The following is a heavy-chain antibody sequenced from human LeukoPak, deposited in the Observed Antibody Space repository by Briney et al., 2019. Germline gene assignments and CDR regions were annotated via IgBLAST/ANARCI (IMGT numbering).Heavy chain of an antibody. Sequence: GGSLRLSCAASGFAFSSFSMAWVRQAPGKGLEWVANIKQDGSEKYYVDSVKGRFTISRDNAKNSLFLQMNSLRAEDTAVYYCARHSRYCSGGSCYSSFYFDYWGQGTLVTVSS. J-gene: IGHJ4*02. CDR3: ARHSRYCSGGSCYSSFYFDY. V-gene: IGHV3-7*01. D-gene: IGHD2-15*01. CDR1: GFAFSSFS. CDR2: IKQDGSEK.